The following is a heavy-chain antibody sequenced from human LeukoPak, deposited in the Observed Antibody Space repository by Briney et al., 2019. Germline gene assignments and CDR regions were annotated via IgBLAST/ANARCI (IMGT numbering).Heavy chain of an antibody. J-gene: IGHJ5*02. D-gene: IGHD3-9*01. CDR3: ARGGDYDILTGSNWFDP. CDR1: GYAFTSYY. Sequence: GASVKGSCKASGYAFTSYYMHWVRQAPGQGLESMGIINPSGGSTSYAPKVQGRATMTRDTSTSTVYMELRSLRSDDTTVYYCARGGDYDILTGSNWFDPWGQGTLVTVSS. CDR2: INPSGGST. V-gene: IGHV1-46*01.